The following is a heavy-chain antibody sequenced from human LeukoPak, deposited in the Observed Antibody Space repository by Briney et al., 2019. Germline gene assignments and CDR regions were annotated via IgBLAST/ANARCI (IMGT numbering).Heavy chain of an antibody. V-gene: IGHV4-34*01. Sequence: SETLSLTCAVYGGSFSGYYWSWIRQPPGKGLEWIEEINHSGSTNYNPSLKSRVTISVDTSKNQFSLQLSSVTAADTAVYYCARAVFLRYYYDRIRTNWFDPWGQGTLVTVSS. CDR3: ARAVFLRYYYDRIRTNWFDP. CDR2: INHSGST. J-gene: IGHJ5*02. CDR1: GGSFSGYY. D-gene: IGHD3-22*01.